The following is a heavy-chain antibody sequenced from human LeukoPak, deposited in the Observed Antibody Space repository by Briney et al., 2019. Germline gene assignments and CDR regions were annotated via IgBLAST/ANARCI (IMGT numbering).Heavy chain of an antibody. D-gene: IGHD2-15*01. CDR3: AKDVRGGCSGANCYY. V-gene: IGHV3-53*01. Sequence: PGGALRPSCAASGFTVSSNYMSWVRQAPGKGLEWVSVIYSGGSTYYADSVKGRFTISRDNSKNTVYLQMNSLRAEDTAVYYCAKDVRGGCSGANCYYWGQGTLVTVSS. CDR2: IYSGGST. CDR1: GFTVSSNY. J-gene: IGHJ4*02.